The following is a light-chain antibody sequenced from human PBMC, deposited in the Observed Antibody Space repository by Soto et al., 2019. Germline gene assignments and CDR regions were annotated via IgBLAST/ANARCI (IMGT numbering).Light chain of an antibody. V-gene: IGKV1-39*01. CDR1: QSISSY. CDR2: AAS. CDR3: QQSYSTPYT. J-gene: IGKJ5*01. Sequence: QSPSSLSASVGDRVTITCRASQSISSYLNWYQQKPGKAPKLLIYAASSLQSGVPSRFSGSGSGTDFTLTISSLQPEDFATYYCQQSYSTPYTFGQGTRLEIK.